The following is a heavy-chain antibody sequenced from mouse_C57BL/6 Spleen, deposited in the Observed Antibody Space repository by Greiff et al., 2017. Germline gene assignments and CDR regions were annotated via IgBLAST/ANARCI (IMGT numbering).Heavy chain of an antibody. CDR2: IYPGSGNT. J-gene: IGHJ3*01. Sequence: VKLQQSGAELVRPGASVKLSCKASGYTFTDYYINWVKQRPGQGLEWIARIYPGSGNTYYNEKFKGKATLTAEKSSSTAYMQLSSLTSEDSAVYFCAREILRYGFAYWGQGTLVTVSA. CDR1: GYTFTDYY. V-gene: IGHV1-76*01. D-gene: IGHD1-1*01. CDR3: AREILRYGFAY.